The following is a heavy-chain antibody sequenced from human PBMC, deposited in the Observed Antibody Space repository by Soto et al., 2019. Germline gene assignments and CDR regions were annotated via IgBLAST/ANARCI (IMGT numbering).Heavy chain of an antibody. CDR3: AKVGSGWFGYFDY. D-gene: IGHD6-13*01. J-gene: IGHJ4*02. V-gene: IGHV3-23*01. Sequence: VQLLESGGGLVQPGGSLRLSCAVSGFSFGSYAMTWVRQAPGKGLEWVSAIGGGGVSTYYADSVKGRFIISRDNSKSTLFLQMNSLRAGDTAIYYCAKVGSGWFGYFDYWGQGTLVTVSS. CDR2: IGGGGVST. CDR1: GFSFGSYA.